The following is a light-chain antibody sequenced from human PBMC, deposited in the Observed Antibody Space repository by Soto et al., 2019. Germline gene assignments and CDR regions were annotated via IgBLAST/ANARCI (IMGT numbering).Light chain of an antibody. CDR3: SSYTSSSTRV. CDR1: SSDVGGYNY. V-gene: IGLV2-14*01. J-gene: IGLJ1*01. Sequence: QSVLTQPASVSGSPGQSITISCTGTSSDVGGYNYVSWYQQHPGKAPKLMIYDVSNRPSGVSNRFSGSKSGNTASLSISGLQAEYEADYYCSSYTSSSTRVFGTGTRSPS. CDR2: DVS.